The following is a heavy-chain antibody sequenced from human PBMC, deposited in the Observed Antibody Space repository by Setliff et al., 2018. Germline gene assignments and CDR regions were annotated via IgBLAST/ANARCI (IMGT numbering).Heavy chain of an antibody. V-gene: IGHV3-30*03. D-gene: IGHD7-27*01. CDR1: GFAFDSYA. CDR3: AGVHWTTNWFLHY. J-gene: IGHJ4*01. CDR2: IFHDGRDI. Sequence: GESLKISCAASGFAFDSYAMHWVCQAPGKGLEWVAIIFHDGRDIYYGDSVQGRFAISRDNSKNTLYLQMNSLRSDDTAVYYCAGVHWTTNWFLHYWGQGTLVTVSS.